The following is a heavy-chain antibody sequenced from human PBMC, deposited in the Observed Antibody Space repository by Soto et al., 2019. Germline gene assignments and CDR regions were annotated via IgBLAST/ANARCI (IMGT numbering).Heavy chain of an antibody. CDR3: ARRPGRFGELSLPYYDGMDV. Sequence: GESLKISCKGSGYSFTSYWISWVRQMPVKGLEWMGRIDPCDSYTNYSPSFQGHVTISADKSISTAYLQWSSLKASDTAMYYCARRPGRFGELSLPYYDGMDVWGRGTTGTVSS. J-gene: IGHJ6*04. D-gene: IGHD3-10*01. CDR2: IDPCDSYT. V-gene: IGHV5-10-1*01. CDR1: GYSFTSYW.